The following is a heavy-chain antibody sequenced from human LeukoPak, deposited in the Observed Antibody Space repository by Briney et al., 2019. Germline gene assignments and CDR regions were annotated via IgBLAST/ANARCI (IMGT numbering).Heavy chain of an antibody. CDR1: GFTFSSYA. CDR3: ARDPLAAAAGIHDAFDI. D-gene: IGHD6-13*01. Sequence: PGGSLRLSCAASGFTFSSYAMSWVRQAPGKGLEWVSAISGSGGSTYYADSVKGRFTISRDNSKNTLYLQMNSLRAEDTAVYYCARDPLAAAAGIHDAFDIWGQGTMVTVSS. V-gene: IGHV3-23*01. J-gene: IGHJ3*02. CDR2: ISGSGGST.